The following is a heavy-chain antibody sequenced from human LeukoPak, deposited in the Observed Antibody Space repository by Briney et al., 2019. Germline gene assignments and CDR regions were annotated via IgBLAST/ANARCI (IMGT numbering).Heavy chain of an antibody. CDR2: IYYSGST. Sequence: SETLSLICTVSGGSISSYYWSWIRQPPGKGLEWIGYIYYSGSTNYNPSLKGRVTISVDTSRNQFSLKLSSVTAADTAVYYCARGPWTGYFDYWGQGSLVTVSS. CDR3: ARGPWTGYFDY. D-gene: IGHD3/OR15-3a*01. CDR1: GGSISSYY. J-gene: IGHJ4*02. V-gene: IGHV4-59*01.